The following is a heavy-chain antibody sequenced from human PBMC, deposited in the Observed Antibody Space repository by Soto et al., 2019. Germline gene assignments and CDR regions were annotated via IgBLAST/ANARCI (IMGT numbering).Heavy chain of an antibody. Sequence: SETLSLTCTVSGGSISSSSYYWGWIRQPPGKGLEWIGSIYYSGSTYYNPSLKSRVTISVDTSKNQFSLKLSSVTAADTAVYYCARHEGYCSSTSCHPPFDHWGQGNLVTVS. J-gene: IGHJ5*02. CDR2: IYYSGST. CDR3: ARHEGYCSSTSCHPPFDH. V-gene: IGHV4-39*01. CDR1: GGSISSSSYY. D-gene: IGHD2-2*01.